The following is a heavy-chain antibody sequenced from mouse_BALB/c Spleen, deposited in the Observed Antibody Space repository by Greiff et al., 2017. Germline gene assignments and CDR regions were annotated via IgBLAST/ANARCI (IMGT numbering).Heavy chain of an antibody. Sequence: EVNVVESGGGLVQPGGSRKLSCAASGFTFSSFGMHWVRQAPEKGLEWVAYISSGSSTIYYADTVKGRFTISRDNPKNTLFLQMTSLRSEDTAMYYCARDGYYDWGQGTLVTVSA. D-gene: IGHD2-3*01. V-gene: IGHV5-17*02. J-gene: IGHJ3*01. CDR2: ISSGSSTI. CDR3: ARDGYYD. CDR1: GFTFSSFG.